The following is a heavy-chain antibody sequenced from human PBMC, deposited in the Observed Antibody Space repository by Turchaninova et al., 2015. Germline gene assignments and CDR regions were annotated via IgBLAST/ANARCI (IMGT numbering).Heavy chain of an antibody. Sequence: QVQLQESGPGQVKPSETLYLTCAVSGYSISRGYHWGWIRQPPGKGLEWMGSIYHSGSTYYNPPLKSRVTISVDTSKNQFSLKLSSVTAADTAVYYCARQDWTFDIWGQGTMVTVSS. D-gene: IGHD3/OR15-3a*01. CDR1: GYSISRGYH. CDR2: IYHSGST. CDR3: ARQDWTFDI. J-gene: IGHJ3*02. V-gene: IGHV4-38-2*01.